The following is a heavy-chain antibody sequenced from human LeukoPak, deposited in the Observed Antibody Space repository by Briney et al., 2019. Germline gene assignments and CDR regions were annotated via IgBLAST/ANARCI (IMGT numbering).Heavy chain of an antibody. D-gene: IGHD5-12*01. J-gene: IGHJ4*02. V-gene: IGHV3-30*18. Sequence: SLRLSCAASGFTFSSYGMHWVRQAPGKGLEWVAVISYDGSNKYYADSVKGRFTISRDNSKNTLYLQMNSLRAEDTAVYYCAKGDDEGYAFDYWGQGTLVTVSS. CDR1: GFTFSSYG. CDR3: AKGDDEGYAFDY. CDR2: ISYDGSNK.